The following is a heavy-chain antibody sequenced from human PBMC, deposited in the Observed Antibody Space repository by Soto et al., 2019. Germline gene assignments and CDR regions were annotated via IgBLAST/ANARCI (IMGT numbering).Heavy chain of an antibody. Sequence: QIQLVQSGAEVKKPGASVRVSCMTSGYIFTTSAMHWVRLAPGQRLEWLGLINAGNGNTQYSQNFQGRVTITRDTSAKTAYMELSSLGSEDTAVYYCTRDRATGFGSVVRRNWLDPWGQGTLGTVSS. CDR1: GYIFTTSA. CDR2: INAGNGNT. V-gene: IGHV1-3*01. D-gene: IGHD2-15*01. CDR3: TRDRATGFGSVVRRNWLDP. J-gene: IGHJ5*02.